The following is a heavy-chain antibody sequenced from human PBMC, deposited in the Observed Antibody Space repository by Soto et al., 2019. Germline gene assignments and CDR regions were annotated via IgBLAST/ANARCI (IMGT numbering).Heavy chain of an antibody. V-gene: IGHV1-2*04. J-gene: IGHJ4*02. D-gene: IGHD6-6*01. CDR3: AGEYSSSEFDY. Sequence: ASVKVSCKASGYTFTGYYMHWVRQAPGQGLEWMGWINPNSGGTNYAQKFQGWVTMTRDTSASTAYMELSSLRSEDTAVYYCAGEYSSSEFDYWGQGTLVTVSS. CDR2: INPNSGGT. CDR1: GYTFTGYY.